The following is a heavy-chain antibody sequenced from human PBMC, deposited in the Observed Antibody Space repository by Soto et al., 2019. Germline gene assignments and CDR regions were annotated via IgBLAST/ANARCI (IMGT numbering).Heavy chain of an antibody. CDR3: AKEGGLSVSYSISSSYYFDY. V-gene: IGHV3-30*18. D-gene: IGHD1-26*01. J-gene: IGHJ4*02. CDR2: ISYDGSKT. Sequence: QVQLVESGGGVVQPGRSLRLSCVASGFTFSSYGMHWVRQAPGKGLEWVAIISYDGSKTYYADSVKGRFTISRDNSKNTLYLQMTSLRAEDTSVYYCAKEGGLSVSYSISSSYYFDYWGQGTLVTVSS. CDR1: GFTFSSYG.